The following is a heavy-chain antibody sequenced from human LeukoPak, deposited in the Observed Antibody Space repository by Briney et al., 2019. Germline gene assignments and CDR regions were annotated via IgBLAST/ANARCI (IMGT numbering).Heavy chain of an antibody. D-gene: IGHD6-19*01. CDR3: ARVGSGWYSWYFDL. CDR1: GGSISSSSYY. CDR2: IYYSGST. V-gene: IGHV4-39*07. Sequence: SETLSLTCTVSGGSISSSSYYWGWTRQPPGKGLEWIGSIYYSGSTYYNPSLKSRVTISVDTSKNQFSLKLSSVTAADTAVYYCARVGSGWYSWYFDLWGRGTLVTVSS. J-gene: IGHJ2*01.